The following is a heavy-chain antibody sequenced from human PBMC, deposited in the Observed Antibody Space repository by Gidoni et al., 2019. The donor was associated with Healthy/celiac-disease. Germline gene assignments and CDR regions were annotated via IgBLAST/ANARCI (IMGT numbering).Heavy chain of an antibody. CDR1: GSTFDDQA. J-gene: IGHJ6*02. Sequence: VQLVQSGGGLVQPGGSLRLSCPVSGSTFDDQAMPWVRRAPGKGLEWVSLSSGDGGSTYYADSVKGRFTISRDNSKNALYLQMNSLRTEDTALYYCAKDISLRTTVVTQYYYGMDVWGQGTTVTVSS. D-gene: IGHD4-17*01. CDR2: SSGDGGST. CDR3: AKDISLRTTVVTQYYYGMDV. V-gene: IGHV3-43*02.